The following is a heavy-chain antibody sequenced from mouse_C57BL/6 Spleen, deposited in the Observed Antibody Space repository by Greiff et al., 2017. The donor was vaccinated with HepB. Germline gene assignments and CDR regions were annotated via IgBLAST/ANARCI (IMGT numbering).Heavy chain of an antibody. J-gene: IGHJ1*03. V-gene: IGHV1-55*01. Sequence: QVQLQQSGAELVKPGASVKMSCKASGYTFTSYWITWVKQRPGQGLEWIGDIYPGSGSTNYNEKFKSKATLTVDTSSSTAYMQLSSLTSEDSAVYYCARDGGYGSSHWYFDVWGTGTTVTVSS. CDR3: ARDGGYGSSHWYFDV. CDR1: GYTFTSYW. CDR2: IYPGSGST. D-gene: IGHD1-1*01.